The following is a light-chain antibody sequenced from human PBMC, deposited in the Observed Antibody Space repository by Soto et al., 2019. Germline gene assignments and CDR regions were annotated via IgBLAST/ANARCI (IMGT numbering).Light chain of an antibody. CDR1: SSDVVTYNL. Sequence: QSVLTQPASVSGSPGQSISISCTATSSDVVTYNLVSWYQQHPGKAPTVLIYEGTKRPSGVSNRFSGSKSGNTASLTISGLQTEDEADYYCYSFAGSSTFSYVFGPGTKVTVL. J-gene: IGLJ1*01. V-gene: IGLV2-23*03. CDR3: YSFAGSSTFSYV. CDR2: EGT.